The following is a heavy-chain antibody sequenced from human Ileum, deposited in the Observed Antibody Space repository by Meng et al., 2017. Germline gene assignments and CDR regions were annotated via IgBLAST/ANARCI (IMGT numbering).Heavy chain of an antibody. J-gene: IGHJ4*02. CDR2: IQSKADGGTT. D-gene: IGHD3-16*01. CDR1: RFPCSDRW. CDR3: TTFYAGY. Sequence: VALWRRFANPGVALRLSCAASRFPCSDRWMTWVRQAPGKGLEWVGHIQSKADGGTTDYAAPVKGRFTISRDDSKSTLYLQMNSLKTEDTAVYYCTTFYAGYWGQGTLVTVSS. V-gene: IGHV3-15*01.